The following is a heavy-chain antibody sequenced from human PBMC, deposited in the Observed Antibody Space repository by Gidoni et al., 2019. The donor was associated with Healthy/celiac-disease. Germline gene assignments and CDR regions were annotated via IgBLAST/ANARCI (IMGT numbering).Heavy chain of an antibody. J-gene: IGHJ5*02. Sequence: EVQLVESGGGSIQPGGSLKLSCPASGFTVSSNFMSWVRQAPGKGLEWVSVIYSGSSTYYADSVKGRFTISRDNSKNTLYLQMNSLRAEDTAVYYCARDLWSGYDSPEGWFDPWGQGTLVTVSS. CDR3: ARDLWSGYDSPEGWFDP. V-gene: IGHV3-53*01. D-gene: IGHD5-12*01. CDR1: GFTVSSNF. CDR2: IYSGSST.